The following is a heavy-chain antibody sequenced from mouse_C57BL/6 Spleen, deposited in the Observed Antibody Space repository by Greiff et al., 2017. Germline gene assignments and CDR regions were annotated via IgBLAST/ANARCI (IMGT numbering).Heavy chain of an antibody. V-gene: IGHV5S21*01. D-gene: IGHD1-1*01. CDR3: ARADYGRGWFAY. CDR1: GFTFSSYA. Sequence: EVKLVESGEGLVKPGGSLKLSCAASGFTFSSYAMSWVRQTPEKRLEWVAYISSGGDYIYYADTVKGRFTISRDNARNTLYLQMSSLKSEDTAMYYCARADYGRGWFAYWGQGTLVTVSA. CDR2: ISSGGDYI. J-gene: IGHJ3*01.